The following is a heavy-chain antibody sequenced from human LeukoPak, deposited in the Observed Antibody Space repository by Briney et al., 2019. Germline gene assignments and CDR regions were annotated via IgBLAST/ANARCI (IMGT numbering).Heavy chain of an antibody. Sequence: GGSLRLSCAASGFTFSSYSMNWVRQAPGKGLEWVSHISSSSSAIYHADSVKGRFTISRDNAKNSLYLQMNSLRAEDMAVYYCAREGYYDSSGYLDAFDIWGQGTMVTVSS. CDR2: ISSSSSAI. D-gene: IGHD3-22*01. V-gene: IGHV3-48*04. J-gene: IGHJ3*02. CDR3: AREGYYDSSGYLDAFDI. CDR1: GFTFSSYS.